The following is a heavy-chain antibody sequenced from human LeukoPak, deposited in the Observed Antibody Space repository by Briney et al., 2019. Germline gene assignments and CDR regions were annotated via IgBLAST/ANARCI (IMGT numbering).Heavy chain of an antibody. V-gene: IGHV1-2*02. CDR3: ARVRPRYQEPGQLAPLYYFDF. CDR1: GYTFIGYY. J-gene: IGHJ4*02. Sequence: ASVKVSCKASGYTFIGYYLHWVRQAPGQGLEWMGCINPNSGGTDYARKFQGRVTMTRDRSISTAYMELNRLRSDDTAVYYCARVRPRYQEPGQLAPLYYFDFWGQGTLVTVSS. D-gene: IGHD6-6*01. CDR2: INPNSGGT.